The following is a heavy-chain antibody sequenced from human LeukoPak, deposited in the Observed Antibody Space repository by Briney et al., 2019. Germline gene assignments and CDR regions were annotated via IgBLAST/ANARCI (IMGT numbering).Heavy chain of an antibody. CDR3: TKANQTTQRGYFDY. J-gene: IGHJ4*02. V-gene: IGHV3-30*18. CDR2: ISYDGSNK. Sequence: GGSLRLSRAASGFSFSNYAMHWVRQAPGKGLEWVAVISYDGSNKYYADSVKGRLAISRDNSKNTLYLQMNSLRAEDTAVYYCTKANQTTQRGYFDYWGQGNLVTVSS. D-gene: IGHD1/OR15-1a*01. CDR1: GFSFSNYA.